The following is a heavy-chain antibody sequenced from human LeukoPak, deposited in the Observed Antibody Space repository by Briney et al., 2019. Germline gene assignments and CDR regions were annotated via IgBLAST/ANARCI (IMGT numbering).Heavy chain of an antibody. Sequence: PTGGSLRLSCAASGFTFGSYGMHWVRQAPGKGLEWVAVIWYDGSNKYYADSVKGRFTISRDNSKNTLYLQMNSLRAEDTAVYYCAREGRPYYYYGMDVWGQGTTVTVSS. D-gene: IGHD3-10*01. J-gene: IGHJ6*02. CDR3: AREGRPYYYYGMDV. V-gene: IGHV3-33*01. CDR1: GFTFGSYG. CDR2: IWYDGSNK.